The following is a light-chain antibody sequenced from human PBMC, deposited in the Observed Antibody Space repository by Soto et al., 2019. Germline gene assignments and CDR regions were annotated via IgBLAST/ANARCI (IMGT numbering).Light chain of an antibody. CDR1: HSNIGANT. V-gene: IGLV1-44*01. J-gene: IGLJ2*01. CDR3: AAWDDSLNGLI. CDR2: TND. Sequence: QSVLSQPPSASGTPGQRVSLSCSGSHSNIGANTVNWYQHVPGAAPTLLIYTNDQRPSGVAGRFSGSKSGTSASLAISGLQSDDEGHYYCAAWDDSLNGLIFGGGTMLTVL.